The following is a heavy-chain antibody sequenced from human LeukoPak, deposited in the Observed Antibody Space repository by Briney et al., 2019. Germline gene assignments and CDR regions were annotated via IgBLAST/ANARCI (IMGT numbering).Heavy chain of an antibody. CDR1: GFSFISCC. CDR3: EKDHQWGYEYYFHR. CDR2: ISFDGSDK. V-gene: IGHV3-30*18. J-gene: IGHJ4*02. Sequence: PGRSLLLSTGTAGFSFISCCMQWVRQAPGKGLEWVAVISFDGSDKHYADSVKGRFTISRDHSKNMLYLQMNSLRPEDTAVYYCEKDHQWGYEYYFHRWGRGGMVSVSS. D-gene: IGHD2-15*01.